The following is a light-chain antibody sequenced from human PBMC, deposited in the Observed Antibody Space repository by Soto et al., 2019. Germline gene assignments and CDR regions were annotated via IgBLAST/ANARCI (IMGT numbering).Light chain of an antibody. CDR2: YPS. CDR3: QQRRNGTGT. J-gene: IGKJ1*01. CDR1: QGFXSH. V-gene: IGKV3-11*01. Sequence: IVLTQCPSTLSLSPGERATLPCRASQGFXSHLVWDQQKPGQAPRIPTDYPSNMATGSPARLSGSGSVTDFTLTISSLDPEDFAVYYFQQRRNGTGTFGQGTKVDIK.